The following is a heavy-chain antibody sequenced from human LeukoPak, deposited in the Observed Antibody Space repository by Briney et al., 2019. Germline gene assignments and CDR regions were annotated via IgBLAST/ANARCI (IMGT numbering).Heavy chain of an antibody. J-gene: IGHJ1*01. CDR3: AKAFGYSSGEFQH. CDR1: GFTFDDYA. CDR2: ISWNSGSI. V-gene: IGHV3-9*01. D-gene: IGHD6-19*01. Sequence: HPGRSLRLSCAASGFTFDDYAMHWVRQAPGKGLEWVSGISWNSGSIGYADSVKGQFTISRDNAKNSLYLQMNSLRAEDTALYYCAKAFGYSSGEFQHWGQGTLVTVSS.